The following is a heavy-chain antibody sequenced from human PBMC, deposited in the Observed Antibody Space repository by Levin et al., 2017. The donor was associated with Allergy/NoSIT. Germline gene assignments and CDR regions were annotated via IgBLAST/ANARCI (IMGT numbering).Heavy chain of an antibody. V-gene: IGHV2-5*02. J-gene: IGHJ3*02. CDR1: GFSLSTSGVG. CDR2: IYWDDDK. CDR3: AHRQGYGDRHAFDI. D-gene: IGHD4/OR15-4a*01. Sequence: ESGPTLVKPTQTLTLTCTFSGFSLSTSGVGVGWIRQPPGKALEWLALIYWDDDKRYSPSLKSRLTITKDTSKNQVVLTMTNMDPVDTATYYCAHRQGYGDRHAFDIWGQGTMVTVSS.